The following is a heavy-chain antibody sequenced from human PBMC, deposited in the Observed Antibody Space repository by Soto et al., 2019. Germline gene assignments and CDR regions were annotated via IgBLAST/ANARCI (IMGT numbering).Heavy chain of an antibody. J-gene: IGHJ6*02. D-gene: IGHD6-19*01. CDR2: IYHSGST. CDR3: ARDYREGWLAPRYSYYGMDV. Sequence: QVQLQESGPGLVKPSGTLSLTCAVSGGSISSSNWWSWVRQPPGKGLEWVGGIYHSGSTNYNPALKGLVTISVEKSKNQFSLKLSYVTAAATAVYYCARDYREGWLAPRYSYYGMDVWGQGTTVTVSS. CDR1: GGSISSSNW. V-gene: IGHV4-4*02.